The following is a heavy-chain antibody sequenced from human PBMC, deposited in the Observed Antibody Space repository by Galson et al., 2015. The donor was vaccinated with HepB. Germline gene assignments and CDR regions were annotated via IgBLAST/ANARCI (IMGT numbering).Heavy chain of an antibody. CDR1: GYSFTSYW. CDR3: ARAPGPITMIVVGRPFDY. D-gene: IGHD3-22*01. V-gene: IGHV5-51*01. CDR2: IYPGDSDT. Sequence: QSGAEVKKPGESLKISCKGSGYSFTSYWIGWVRQMPGKGLEWMGIIYPGDSDTRYSPSFQGQVTISADKSISTAYLQWSSLKASDTAMYYCARAPGPITMIVVGRPFDYWGQGTLVTVSS. J-gene: IGHJ4*02.